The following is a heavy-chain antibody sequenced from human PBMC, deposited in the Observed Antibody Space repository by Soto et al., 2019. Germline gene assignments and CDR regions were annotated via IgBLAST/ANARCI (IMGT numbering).Heavy chain of an antibody. Sequence: SETLSLTCTVSGGSISSGGYYWSWIRQHPGKGLEWIGYIYYSGSTNYNPSLKSRVTISVDTSKNQFSLKLSSVTAADTAVYYCARRYCSGGSCYLNYWGQGTLVTVSS. CDR2: IYYSGST. J-gene: IGHJ4*02. CDR1: GGSISSGGYY. D-gene: IGHD2-15*01. CDR3: ARRYCSGGSCYLNY. V-gene: IGHV4-61*08.